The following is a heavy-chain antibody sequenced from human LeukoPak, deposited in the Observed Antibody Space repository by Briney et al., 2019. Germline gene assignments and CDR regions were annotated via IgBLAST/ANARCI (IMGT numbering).Heavy chain of an antibody. Sequence: GGSLRLSCEASEFTFSNVWMSWVRQAPGKGLEWVANIRQDGSEKYYVDSVKGRFTISRDHAQNSLYLQMNSLRVEDTAVYYCASPAEGYWGQGTLVTVSS. J-gene: IGHJ4*02. V-gene: IGHV3-7*03. CDR2: IRQDGSEK. CDR1: EFTFSNVW. CDR3: ASPAEGY.